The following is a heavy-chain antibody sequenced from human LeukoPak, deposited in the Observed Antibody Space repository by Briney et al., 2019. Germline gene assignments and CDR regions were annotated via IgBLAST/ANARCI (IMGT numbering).Heavy chain of an antibody. Sequence: ASVKVSCKASGYTFTGFYMHWVRQAPGQGLEWMGIINPSGGSTSYAQKFQGRVTMTRDTSTSTVYMELSNLRSEDTAVYYCAITRGDGDLPSYWGQGTLVTVSS. CDR3: AITRGDGDLPSY. V-gene: IGHV1-46*01. J-gene: IGHJ4*02. CDR1: GYTFTGFY. CDR2: INPSGGST. D-gene: IGHD4-17*01.